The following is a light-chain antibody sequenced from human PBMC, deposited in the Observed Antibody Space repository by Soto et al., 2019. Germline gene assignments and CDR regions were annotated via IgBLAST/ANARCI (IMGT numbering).Light chain of an antibody. J-gene: IGKJ1*01. V-gene: IGKV1-5*03. CDR3: QQYNSYSWT. Sequence: DIQMAQSPSTLSASVGDRVTITCRASQSISSWLAWYQQKPGKARKLLIYKASSLESGVPSRFSGSGSGTEFTLTISSLQPDDLATYYCQQYNSYSWTFGQGTKVEIK. CDR2: KAS. CDR1: QSISSW.